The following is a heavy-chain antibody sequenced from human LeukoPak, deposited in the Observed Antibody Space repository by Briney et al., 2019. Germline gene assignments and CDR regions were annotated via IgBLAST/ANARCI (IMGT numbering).Heavy chain of an antibody. D-gene: IGHD3-10*01. CDR1: GGSISSGSYY. CDR3: ARDPGFDY. V-gene: IGHV4-61*02. J-gene: IGHJ4*02. CDR2: IYTSGST. Sequence: SQTLSLXCTVSGGSISSGSYYWSWIRQPAGKGLEWIGRIYTSGSTNYNPSLKSRVTISVDTSKNQFSLKLSSVTAADTAVYYCARDPGFDYWGQGTLVTVSS.